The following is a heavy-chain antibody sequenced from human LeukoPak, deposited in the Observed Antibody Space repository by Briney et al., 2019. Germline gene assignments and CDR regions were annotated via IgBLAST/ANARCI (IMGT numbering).Heavy chain of an antibody. CDR3: ARGVSRYSNN. Sequence: PSETLSLTSAVYGGSFSTYYWMWIRQPPGKGLEWIGEINPSGSTNYNPSLKSRVTISVDTSKNQFSLKLSSVTAADTAVYYCARGVSRYSNNWGQGTLVTVSS. D-gene: IGHD6-13*01. CDR2: INPSGST. V-gene: IGHV4-34*01. CDR1: GGSFSTYY. J-gene: IGHJ4*02.